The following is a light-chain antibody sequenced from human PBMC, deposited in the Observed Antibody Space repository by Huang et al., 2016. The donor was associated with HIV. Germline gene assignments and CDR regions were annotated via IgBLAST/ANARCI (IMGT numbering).Light chain of an antibody. CDR1: HSLGGN. CDR3: QQRSDWPLT. J-gene: IGKJ4*01. Sequence: EIVLTQSPATLSLSPGESAALFCRASHSLGGNLALYQQRPGQAPRLLIYYTSTRATGIPARFTGSGSGTDYTLTISSLEPEDFAVYYCQQRSDWPLTFGGGTKVDIK. CDR2: YTS. V-gene: IGKV3-11*01.